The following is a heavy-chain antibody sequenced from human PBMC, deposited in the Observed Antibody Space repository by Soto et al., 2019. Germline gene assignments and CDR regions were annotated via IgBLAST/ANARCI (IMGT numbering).Heavy chain of an antibody. J-gene: IGHJ5*01. V-gene: IGHV3-30-3*01. D-gene: IGHD5-12*01. CDR1: GFTFSSYA. CDR2: ISYDGSNK. CDR3: ASSYDLQRGDHAQGWFDC. Sequence: WGSLTLSSAAYGFTFSSYAMHWFRQAPGKGLEWVAVISYDGSNKYYADSVKGRFTISRDNSKNTLYLQMNSLRAEDTAVYYCASSYDLQRGDHAQGWFDCWGHVTVATV.